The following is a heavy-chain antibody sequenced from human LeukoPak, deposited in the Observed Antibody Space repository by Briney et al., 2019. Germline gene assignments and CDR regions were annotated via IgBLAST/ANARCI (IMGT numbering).Heavy chain of an antibody. CDR2: ISSITTPT. V-gene: IGHV3-48*03. D-gene: IGHD1-20*01. CDR1: GFTFSSYE. CDR3: VRENNLGHRDFDF. J-gene: IGHJ4*02. Sequence: GGSLRLSCAASGFTFSSYEMNWVRQAPGKGLEWVSYISSITTPTYYADSVKGRFTVSRDNAKNSLFLQMNSLRAEDTAIYYCVRENNLGHRDFDFWGQGTLVTVSS.